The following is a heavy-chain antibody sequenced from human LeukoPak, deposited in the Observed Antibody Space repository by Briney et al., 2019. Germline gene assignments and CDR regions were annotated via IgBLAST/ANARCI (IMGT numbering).Heavy chain of an antibody. CDR1: GFTFSSYW. V-gene: IGHV3-7*01. CDR3: ARSLRVAVAASY. J-gene: IGHJ4*02. CDR2: IKQDGSEK. D-gene: IGHD6-19*01. Sequence: GGSLRLSCVASGFTFSSYWMSWVRQTPGKGLEWVANIKQDGSEKYYVDSLKGQFTISRDNAKNSLYLQMNSLTDEDTAIYYCARSLRVAVAASYWGQGTLVTVSS.